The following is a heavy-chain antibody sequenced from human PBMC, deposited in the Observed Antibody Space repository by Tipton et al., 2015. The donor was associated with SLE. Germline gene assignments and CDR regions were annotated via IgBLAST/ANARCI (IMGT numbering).Heavy chain of an antibody. CDR3: AGGEIDY. V-gene: IGHV3-21*01. J-gene: IGHJ4*02. Sequence: SLRLSCTASGFTSGFTFSSYTMNWVRQAPGKGLDWVSSISSSGNYIYYGDSVKGRFTISRDNAKNTLFLQMNSLTREDTAVYYCAGGEIDYWGQGTLVSVSS. CDR1: GFTFSSYT. CDR2: ISSSGNYI. D-gene: IGHD1-26*01.